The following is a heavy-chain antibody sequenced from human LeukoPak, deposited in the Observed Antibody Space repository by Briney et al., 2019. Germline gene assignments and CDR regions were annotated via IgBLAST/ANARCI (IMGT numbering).Heavy chain of an antibody. CDR1: GGSISSGGYY. CDR3: ARDIAAAHYYYYGMDV. J-gene: IGHJ6*02. Sequence: PSETLSLTCTVSGGSISSGGYYWSWIRQHPGKGLEWIGYIYYSGSTYYNPSLKSRVTMSVDTSKNQFSLKLSSVTAADTAVYYCARDIAAAHYYYYGMDVWGQGTTVTVSS. V-gene: IGHV4-31*03. CDR2: IYYSGST. D-gene: IGHD6-13*01.